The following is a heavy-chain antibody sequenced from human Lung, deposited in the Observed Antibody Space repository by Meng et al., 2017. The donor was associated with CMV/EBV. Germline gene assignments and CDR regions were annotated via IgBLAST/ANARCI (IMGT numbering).Heavy chain of an antibody. J-gene: IGHJ6*02. V-gene: IGHV4-59*01. CDR2: IYYSGST. D-gene: IGHD2-2*01. CDR3: ARDLGHCSSTSCYYYYGMDV. Sequence: SXTXSLXCTVSGGSISSYYWSWIRQPPGKGLEWIGYIYYSGSTNYNPSLKSRGTISVYTSKNQFSLKLSSVTAADTAVYYCARDLGHCSSTSCYYYYGMDVWXQGNXVTVSS. CDR1: GGSISSYY.